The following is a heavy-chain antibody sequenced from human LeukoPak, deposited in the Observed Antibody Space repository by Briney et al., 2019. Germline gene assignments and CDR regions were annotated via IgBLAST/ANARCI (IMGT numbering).Heavy chain of an antibody. J-gene: IGHJ4*02. CDR1: GFTFSSYA. CDR3: ARDLVHY. CDR2: ISYDGSNK. Sequence: GGSLRLSCAASGFTFSSYAMHWVRQAPGKGLEWVAVISYDGSNKYYADSVKGRFTISRDNSKNTLYLQMNSPRAEDTAVYYCARDLVHYWGQGTLVTVSS. D-gene: IGHD2-8*02. V-gene: IGHV3-30*04.